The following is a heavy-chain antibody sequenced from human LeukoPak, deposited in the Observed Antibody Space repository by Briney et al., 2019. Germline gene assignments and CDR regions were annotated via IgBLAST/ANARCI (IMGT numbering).Heavy chain of an antibody. CDR2: INPNSGGT. V-gene: IGHV1-2*02. D-gene: IGHD5-12*01. J-gene: IGHJ6*02. CDR1: GYTFTGYY. Sequence: ASVKVSCKASGYTFTGYYMHWVRQAPVQGLEWMGWINPNSGGTNYAQKFQGRVTMTRNTSISTAYMELTSLRSDDTAVYYCARGLRVRLRQNSRNFHYNMDVWGQGTTVTVSS. CDR3: ARGLRVRLRQNSRNFHYNMDV.